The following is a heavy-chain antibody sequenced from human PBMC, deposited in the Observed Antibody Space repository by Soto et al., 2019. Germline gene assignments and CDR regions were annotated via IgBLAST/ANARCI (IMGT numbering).Heavy chain of an antibody. J-gene: IGHJ4*01. D-gene: IGHD6-19*01. CDR1: GFTFSDHF. Sequence: GGSLRLSCAASGFTFSDHFLDWVRQAPGKGLEWVGRSRHKANSSTTEYAASVKGRFTISRDDSKNSLYLQMNSLKPEDTAVYYRAYTAVVGTTDSDYLGQGTLVTVSS. V-gene: IGHV3-72*01. CDR2: SRHKANSSTT. CDR3: AYTAVVGTTDSDY.